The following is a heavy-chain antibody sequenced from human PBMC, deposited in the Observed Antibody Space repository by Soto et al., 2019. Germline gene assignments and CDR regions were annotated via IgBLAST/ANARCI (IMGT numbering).Heavy chain of an antibody. J-gene: IGHJ6*02. V-gene: IGHV4-4*02. CDR1: GGSISSSNW. CDR3: ATDTNRSGWPPPHYYGMDV. CDR2: IYHSGST. D-gene: IGHD6-19*01. Sequence: QVQLQESGPGLVKPSGTLSLTCAVSGGSISSSNWWSWVRQPPGKGLEWIGEIYHSGSTNYNPSLKSRVTISVDKAKNQFSLKLSSVTAADTAVYYCATDTNRSGWPPPHYYGMDVWGQGTTVTVSS.